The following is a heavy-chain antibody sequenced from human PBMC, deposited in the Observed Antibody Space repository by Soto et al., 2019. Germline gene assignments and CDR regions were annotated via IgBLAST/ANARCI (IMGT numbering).Heavy chain of an antibody. J-gene: IGHJ4*02. D-gene: IGHD4-17*01. CDR2: MNPNSGNT. CDR3: ARSRTTVVDY. V-gene: IGHV1-8*01. CDR1: GYSFTSYD. Sequence: ASVKVSCKAPGYSFTSYDINWVRQATGQGLEWMGWMNPNSGNTGQPQRFQGRVTMTRNTSISTAYMELSNLYSDDTAVYYCARSRTTVVDYWGQGTQVPVSS.